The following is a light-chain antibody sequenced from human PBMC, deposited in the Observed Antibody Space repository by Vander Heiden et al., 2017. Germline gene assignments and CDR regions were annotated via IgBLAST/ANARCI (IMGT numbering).Light chain of an antibody. J-gene: IGKJ2*02. CDR2: KAS. Sequence: DIQMTQSPSTLSASVGDRVTITCRASQSISDWLAWYQQKPGKAPKLLIYKASTLESGVPSRFSGSGSGTEVTITISSLQPDDFASYYCQQYSSYSGCTFGQGTKLEIK. V-gene: IGKV1-5*03. CDR3: QQYSSYSGCT. CDR1: QSISDW.